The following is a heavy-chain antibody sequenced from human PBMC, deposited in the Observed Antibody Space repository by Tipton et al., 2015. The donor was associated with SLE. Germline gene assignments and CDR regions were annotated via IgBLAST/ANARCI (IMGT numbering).Heavy chain of an antibody. CDR2: IYHDGSA. CDR1: GGSVTSGSYY. D-gene: IGHD6-6*01. J-gene: IGHJ3*02. Sequence: TLSLTCTVSGGSVTSGSYYWSWTRQPAGKGLEWLGHIYHDGSANYNPSFQSRVTILLDTSKNQFSLKLSSVTAADTAVYYCATFFGHSSASPDALDIWGQGTMVTVSS. CDR3: ATFFGHSSASPDALDI. V-gene: IGHV4-61*09.